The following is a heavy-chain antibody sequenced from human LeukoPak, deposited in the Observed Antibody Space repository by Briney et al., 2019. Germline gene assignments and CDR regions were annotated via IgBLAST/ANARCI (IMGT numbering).Heavy chain of an antibody. V-gene: IGHV4-61*02. Sequence: PSETLSLTCAVSGGSISSNSYYWGWIRQPAGKGLEWIGRIYTSGSTNYNPSLKSRVTISVDTSKNQFSLKLSSVTAADTAVYYCARDGYYGSGTDYYYYYMDVWGKGTTVTISS. CDR2: IYTSGST. CDR3: ARDGYYGSGTDYYYYYMDV. J-gene: IGHJ6*03. D-gene: IGHD3-10*01. CDR1: GGSISSNSYY.